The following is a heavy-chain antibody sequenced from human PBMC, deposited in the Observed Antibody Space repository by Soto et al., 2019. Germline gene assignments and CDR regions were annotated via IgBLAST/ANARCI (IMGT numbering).Heavy chain of an antibody. CDR3: ARVGAAALGYFDY. V-gene: IGHV1-2*02. Sequence: XSVKVSCTASGYPFTGYYMHWVRQAPGQGLEWMGWINPNSGGTNYAQKFQGRVTMTRDTSISTAYMELSRLRSDDTAVYYCARVGAAALGYFDYWGQGTLVTVSS. D-gene: IGHD6-13*01. CDR1: GYPFTGYY. CDR2: INPNSGGT. J-gene: IGHJ4*02.